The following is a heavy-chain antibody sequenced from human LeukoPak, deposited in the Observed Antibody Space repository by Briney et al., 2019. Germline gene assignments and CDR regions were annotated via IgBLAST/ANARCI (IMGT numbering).Heavy chain of an antibody. D-gene: IGHD6-19*01. CDR2: ISCDGSNT. CDR3: ARPPYSSGPFDR. V-gene: IGHV3-74*01. CDR1: GFTFSNYW. J-gene: IGHJ2*01. Sequence: GGSLRLSCAASGFTFSNYWMHWARQAPGKGLVWVSRISCDGSNTIYADSVKGRFTISRDNSENTLYLQMNSLRAEDTAVYECARPPYSSGPFDRWGRGTLVTASS.